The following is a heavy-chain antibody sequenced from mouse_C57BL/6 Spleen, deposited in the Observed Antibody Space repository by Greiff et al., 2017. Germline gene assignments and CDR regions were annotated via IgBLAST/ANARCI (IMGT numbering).Heavy chain of an antibody. D-gene: IGHD1-1*01. Sequence: EVKLMESGGGLVKPGVSLKLSCAASGFTFSSYTMSWVRQTPQKRLEWVATISGGGGNTYYPDSVKGRFTISRDNAKNTLYLQMSSLRSEDTALYYCARPITTVVAPHFDYWGQGTTLTVAS. CDR2: ISGGGGNT. CDR3: ARPITTVVAPHFDY. J-gene: IGHJ2*01. V-gene: IGHV5-9*01. CDR1: GFTFSSYT.